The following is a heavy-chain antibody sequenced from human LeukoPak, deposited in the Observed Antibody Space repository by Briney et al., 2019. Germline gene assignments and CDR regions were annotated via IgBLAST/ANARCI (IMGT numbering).Heavy chain of an antibody. V-gene: IGHV4-59*08. CDR3: ARHRQYDADVFDI. Sequence: SETPSLTCTVSGGSISSYYWSWIRQPPGKGLEWIGYISYSGSTKYNPSLKSRVTISIDTSKKQFSLNLSSVTAADAAVYYCARHRQYDADVFDIWGQGTMVTVSS. CDR2: ISYSGST. D-gene: IGHD2-8*01. J-gene: IGHJ3*02. CDR1: GGSISSYY.